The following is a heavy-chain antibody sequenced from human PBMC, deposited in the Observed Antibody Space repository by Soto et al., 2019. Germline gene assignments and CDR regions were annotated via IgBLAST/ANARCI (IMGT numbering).Heavy chain of an antibody. D-gene: IGHD6-13*01. CDR2: INTYNGNA. CDR1: GYTFTNYA. V-gene: IGHV1-18*04. Sequence: GASVKVSCKASGYTFTNYAISWVRQAPGQGLEWMGWINTYNGNANFAQKVEGRVTMTTDTSASTAYVELRSLRSDDTAVYYCARHPVSXVKFGPPGNSWYYYFDYWGQGTLVTVSS. J-gene: IGHJ4*02. CDR3: ARHPVSXVKFGPPGNSWYYYFDY.